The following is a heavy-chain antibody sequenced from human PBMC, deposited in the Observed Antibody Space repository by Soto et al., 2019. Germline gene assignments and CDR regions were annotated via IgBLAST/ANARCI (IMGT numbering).Heavy chain of an antibody. CDR3: TTAPSYSSGWYRYYYGMDV. CDR2: IRSKAYGGTT. Sequence: LRLSCTASGFTFGDYAMSWFRQAPGKGLEWVGFIRSKAYGGTTEYAASVKGRFTISRDDSKSIAYLQMNSLKTEDTAVYYCTTAPSYSSGWYRYYYGMDVWGQGTTVTVSS. J-gene: IGHJ6*02. CDR1: GFTFGDYA. V-gene: IGHV3-49*03. D-gene: IGHD6-19*01.